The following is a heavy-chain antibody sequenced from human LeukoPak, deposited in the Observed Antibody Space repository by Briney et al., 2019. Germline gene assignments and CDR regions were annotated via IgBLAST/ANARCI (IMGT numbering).Heavy chain of an antibody. D-gene: IGHD4-17*01. J-gene: IGHJ3*02. V-gene: IGHV4-38-2*02. CDR2: IYHSGST. Sequence: SETLSLTCTVSGYSISSGYYWGWIRQPPGKGLEWIGSIYHSGSTYYNPSLKSRATISVDTSKNQFSLKLSSVTAADTAVYYCARDGYGDYGDAFDIWGQGTMVTVSS. CDR1: GYSISSGYY. CDR3: ARDGYGDYGDAFDI.